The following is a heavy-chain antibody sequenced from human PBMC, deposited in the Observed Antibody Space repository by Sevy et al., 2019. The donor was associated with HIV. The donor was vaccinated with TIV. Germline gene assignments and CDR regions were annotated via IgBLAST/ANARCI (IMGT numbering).Heavy chain of an antibody. Sequence: GGSLRLSCAASGFTFSNAWMSWVRQAPGKGLEWVGPIKSKTEGGRTDYAAPVKGRFTISRDDSKNTLYLKMNSLKTEDTAVYYCTTDFGITGTTGWGQGTLVTVSS. J-gene: IGHJ4*02. CDR3: TTDFGITGTTG. CDR2: IKSKTEGGRT. V-gene: IGHV3-15*01. CDR1: GFTFSNAW. D-gene: IGHD1-20*01.